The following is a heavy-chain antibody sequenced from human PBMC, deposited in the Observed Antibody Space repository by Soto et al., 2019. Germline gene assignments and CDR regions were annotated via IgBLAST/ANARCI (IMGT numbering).Heavy chain of an antibody. CDR2: ISAYNGNT. Sequence: QVQLVQSGAEVKKPGASVKVSCKASGYTFTSYGISWVRQAPGQGLEWMGWISAYNGNTNYAQKLQGRVTMTTDTSTSTAYMELRSRRSDDTAVYYCAREAIAVAGKGIYYYGMDVWGQGTTVTVSS. CDR1: GYTFTSYG. J-gene: IGHJ6*02. V-gene: IGHV1-18*01. CDR3: AREAIAVAGKGIYYYGMDV. D-gene: IGHD6-19*01.